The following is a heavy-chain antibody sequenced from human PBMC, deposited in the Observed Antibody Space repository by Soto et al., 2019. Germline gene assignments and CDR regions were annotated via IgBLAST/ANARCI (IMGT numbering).Heavy chain of an antibody. V-gene: IGHV4-30-2*06. CDR1: GGSISSGGYS. CDR3: ARGPPFH. CDR2: IYHSGST. Sequence: PSETLSLTCAVSGGSISSGGYSWSWIRQSPGKGLEWIGYIYHSGSTYYNPSLKSRVTISVDRSKNQFSLKLSSVTAADTAVYYCARGPPFHWGQGTLVTSP. D-gene: IGHD3-16*01. J-gene: IGHJ4*02.